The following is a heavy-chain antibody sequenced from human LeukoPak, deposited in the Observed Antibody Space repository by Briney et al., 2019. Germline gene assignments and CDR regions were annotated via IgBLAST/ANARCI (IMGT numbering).Heavy chain of an antibody. CDR1: GFTFSSSW. J-gene: IGHJ5*02. Sequence: GGSLRLSCAASGFTFSSSWMYWVRQAPGKGLVWVSRINSDESITTYADSVKGRFTISRDNAKNSLYLQMNSLRAEDTALYYCAREINWFDPWGQGTLVTVSS. CDR3: AREINWFDP. V-gene: IGHV3-74*01. CDR2: INSDESIT.